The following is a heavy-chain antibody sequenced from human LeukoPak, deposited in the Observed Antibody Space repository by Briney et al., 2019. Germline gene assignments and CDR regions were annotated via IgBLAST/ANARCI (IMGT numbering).Heavy chain of an antibody. V-gene: IGHV4-59*12. Sequence: PSETLSLTCTVSGGSISSYYWSWIRQPPGKGLEWIAYIYYSGSTNYNPSLKSRVTISVDTSKNQFSLKLSSVTAADTAVYYCARERMTTVTTRRAWFDPWGQGTLVTVSS. D-gene: IGHD4-17*01. CDR3: ARERMTTVTTRRAWFDP. CDR1: GGSISSYY. J-gene: IGHJ5*02. CDR2: IYYSGST.